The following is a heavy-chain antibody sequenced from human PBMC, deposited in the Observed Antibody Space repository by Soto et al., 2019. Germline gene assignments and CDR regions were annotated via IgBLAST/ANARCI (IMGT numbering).Heavy chain of an antibody. J-gene: IGHJ6*02. CDR1: GYTFTSYD. D-gene: IGHD2-2*01. V-gene: IGHV1-8*01. CDR2: MNPNSGNT. CDR3: ARGGKYCSSTSCSSYYYYGMDV. Sequence: QVQLVQSGAEVKKPGASVKVSCKASGYTFTSYDINWVRQATGQGLEWMGWMNPNSGNTGYAQKFQGRVTMTRNTSISTAYMGLGSLKSEDTAVYYCARGGKYCSSTSCSSYYYYGMDVWGQGTTVTVSS.